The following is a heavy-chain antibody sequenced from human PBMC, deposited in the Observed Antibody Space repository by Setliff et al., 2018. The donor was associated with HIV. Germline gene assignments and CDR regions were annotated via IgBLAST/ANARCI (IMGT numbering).Heavy chain of an antibody. V-gene: IGHV1-2*02. CDR1: GYIFIRYY. CDR3: AKSPGIYYYDHSGLFLLY. J-gene: IGHJ4*01. Sequence: ASVKVSCKTSGYIFIRYYIIWVRQAPGQGLEWMRNLNPHTGVTKYAQKFQGRVTMTRDTAISTAYMELTKLRSDDTAIYYCAKSPGIYYYDHSGLFLLYWGQGALVTVSS. D-gene: IGHD3-22*01. CDR2: LNPHTGVT.